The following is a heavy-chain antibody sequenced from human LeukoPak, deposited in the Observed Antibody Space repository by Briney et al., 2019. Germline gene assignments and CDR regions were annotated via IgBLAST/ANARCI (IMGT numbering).Heavy chain of an antibody. CDR3: ARVETAMDTFDY. CDR1: GGSISSGDYY. V-gene: IGHV4-30-4*08. CDR2: IYYSGST. D-gene: IGHD5-18*01. J-gene: IGHJ4*02. Sequence: SQTLSLTCTVSGGSISSGDYYWSWIRQPPGKGLEWIGYIYYSGSTYYNPSLKSRVTISVDTSKNQFSLKLSSVTAADTAVYYCARVETAMDTFDYWGQGTLVTVSS.